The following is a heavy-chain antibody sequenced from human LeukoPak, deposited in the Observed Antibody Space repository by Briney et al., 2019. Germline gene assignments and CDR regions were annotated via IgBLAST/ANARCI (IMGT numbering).Heavy chain of an antibody. Sequence: KSSRTLSLTCTVSGGSISSYYWSWIRQPPEKGLEWIGYIYYSGSTNYNPSLKSRVTISVATSKNQFSLRLSSVTAADTAVYYCARVQEGYSSGRRDNYYYYMDVWGKGTTVTVSS. D-gene: IGHD3-10*01. J-gene: IGHJ6*03. V-gene: IGHV4-59*01. CDR1: GGSISSYY. CDR2: IYYSGST. CDR3: ARVQEGYSSGRRDNYYYYMDV.